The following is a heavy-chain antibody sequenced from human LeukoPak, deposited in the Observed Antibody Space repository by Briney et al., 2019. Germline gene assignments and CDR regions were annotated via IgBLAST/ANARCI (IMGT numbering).Heavy chain of an antibody. V-gene: IGHV4-59*01. CDR2: IYYSGST. D-gene: IGHD3-22*01. CDR1: GGSISSYY. J-gene: IGHJ4*02. CDR3: ARVTYYYDSSGYYYYFDY. Sequence: SETLSLTCTVSGGSISSYYWSWIRQPPGKGLEWIGYIYYSGSTNYNPSLKSRVTISVDTSKNQFSLKLSSVTAADTAVYHCARVTYYYDSSGYYYYFDYWGQGTLVTVSS.